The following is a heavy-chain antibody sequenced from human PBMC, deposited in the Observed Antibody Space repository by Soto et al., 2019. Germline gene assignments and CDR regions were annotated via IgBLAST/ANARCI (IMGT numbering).Heavy chain of an antibody. CDR2: ISGSGGST. Sequence: GSLRLSCAASGFTFSSYAMSWVRQAPGKGLEWVSAISGSGGSTYYADSVKGRFTISRDNSKNTLYLQMNSLRAEDTAVYYCAKAGDYDFWSGLWYYYYYMDVWGKGTTVTVSS. D-gene: IGHD3-3*01. CDR1: GFTFSSYA. V-gene: IGHV3-23*01. J-gene: IGHJ6*03. CDR3: AKAGDYDFWSGLWYYYYYMDV.